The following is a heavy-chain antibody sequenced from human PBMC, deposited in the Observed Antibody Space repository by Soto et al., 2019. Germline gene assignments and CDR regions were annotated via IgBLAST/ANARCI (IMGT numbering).Heavy chain of an antibody. CDR1: GGTFSSYA. Sequence: QVQLVQSGAEVKKPGSSVKVSCKASGGTFSSYAISWVRQAPGQGLEWMGGIIPIFGTANYAQKFQGRVTITADESTSTDYMELSGLRSEDTAVYYCAREAVAGTSKYYFDYWGQGTLVTVSS. J-gene: IGHJ4*02. CDR3: AREAVAGTSKYYFDY. V-gene: IGHV1-69*12. D-gene: IGHD6-19*01. CDR2: IIPIFGTA.